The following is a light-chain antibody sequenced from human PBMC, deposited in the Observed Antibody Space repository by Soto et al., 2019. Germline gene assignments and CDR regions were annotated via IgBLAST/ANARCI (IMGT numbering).Light chain of an antibody. CDR1: QSISSY. J-gene: IGKJ1*01. Sequence: DIQMTQSPSSLSASVGDRVTITCRASQSISSYLNWYQQKPGKAPKLLIHAASSLQSGVQSRFSGSGSRPDFTLTISSLQPEDFATFYCQLSYSTKGWTFGQGTKVEIK. CDR2: AAS. CDR3: QLSYSTKGWT. V-gene: IGKV1-39*01.